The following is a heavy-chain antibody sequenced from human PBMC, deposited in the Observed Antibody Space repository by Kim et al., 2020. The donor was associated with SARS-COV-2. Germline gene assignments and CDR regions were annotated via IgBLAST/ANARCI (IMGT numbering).Heavy chain of an antibody. V-gene: IGHV1-46*01. Sequence: TSYAQKFQGRVTMTRDTSTSTVYMELSSLRSEDTAVYYCARGDGYSPFDYWGQGTLVTVSS. CDR3: ARGDGYSPFDY. J-gene: IGHJ4*02. CDR2: T. D-gene: IGHD4-4*01.